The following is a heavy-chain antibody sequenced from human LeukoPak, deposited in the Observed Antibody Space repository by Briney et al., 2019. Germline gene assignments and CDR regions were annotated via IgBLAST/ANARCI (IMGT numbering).Heavy chain of an antibody. V-gene: IGHV4-39*07. CDR3: ARASEYGDYHR. Sequence: SETLSLTCTASGGSISTTSYYWGWIRQPPGKGLEWIGSIYYSGSTYYNPSLKSRVTISVDTSKNQFSLKLSSVTAADTAAYYCARASEYGDYHRWGQGTLVTVSS. D-gene: IGHD4-17*01. CDR1: GGSISTTSYY. CDR2: IYYSGST. J-gene: IGHJ5*02.